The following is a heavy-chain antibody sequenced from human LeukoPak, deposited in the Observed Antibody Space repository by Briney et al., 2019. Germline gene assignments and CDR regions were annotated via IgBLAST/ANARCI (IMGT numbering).Heavy chain of an antibody. CDR2: MNPNSGNT. CDR3: ARFRPAYYYYYMDV. J-gene: IGHJ6*03. D-gene: IGHD2-2*01. CDR1: GYTFTSYD. Sequence: GASVKVSCKASGYTFTSYDINWVRQATGQGRDGMGWMNPNSGNTGYAQKFQGRVTITRNTSISTAYMELSSLRSEDTAVYYCARFRPAYYYYYMDVWGKGTTVTVSS. V-gene: IGHV1-8*03.